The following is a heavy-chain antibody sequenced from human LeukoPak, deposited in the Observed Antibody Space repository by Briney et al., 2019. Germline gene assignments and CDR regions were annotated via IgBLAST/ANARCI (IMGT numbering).Heavy chain of an antibody. CDR3: ARGEVYFDY. D-gene: IGHD1-26*01. J-gene: IGHJ4*02. CDR2: INPGGGST. CDR1: GYTFTSYS. V-gene: IGHV1-46*01. Sequence: ASEKVSCKASGYTFTSYSMHWGRQPTGQGLEWMGKINPGGGSTSYAQKFQDRVTMTRDTSTSTVYMELSSLRSEDTAVYYCARGEVYFDYWGQGTLVSVSS.